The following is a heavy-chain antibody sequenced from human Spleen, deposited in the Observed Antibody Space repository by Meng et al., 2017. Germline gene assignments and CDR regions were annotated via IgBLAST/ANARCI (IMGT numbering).Heavy chain of an antibody. Sequence: HVQLLQSGPEGKKPGASVKVSCKASDYTFTGYGVSWVRQAPGQGLEWMAWLGAHDGDTSHAPKFQGRVTVSADRPTATAYMELRSLRSDDTAVHYCARGTPGRSYSDYWGQGTLVTVSS. V-gene: IGHV1-18*01. CDR3: ARGTPGRSYSDY. D-gene: IGHD3-10*01. CDR1: DYTFTGYG. J-gene: IGHJ4*02. CDR2: LGAHDGDT.